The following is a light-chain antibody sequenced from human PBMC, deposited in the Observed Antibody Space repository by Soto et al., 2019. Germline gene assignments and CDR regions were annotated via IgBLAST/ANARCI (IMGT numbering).Light chain of an antibody. J-gene: IGLJ2*01. CDR3: SSYSSTNTLGV. CDR1: SSDVGGYNF. V-gene: IGLV2-14*01. Sequence: QSALTQPASVSGSPGQSITISCTGTSSDVGGYNFVSWYQQHPGNPPKLMIYDVTNRPSGVSTRFSGSKSGNTASLTISGLQAEDEAEYYCSSYSSTNTLGVFGGGTQLTVL. CDR2: DVT.